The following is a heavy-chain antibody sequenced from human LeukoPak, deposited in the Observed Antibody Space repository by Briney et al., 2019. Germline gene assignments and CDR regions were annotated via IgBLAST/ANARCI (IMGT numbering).Heavy chain of an antibody. J-gene: IGHJ4*02. Sequence: SETLSLTCTVSGGSISSYYWSWIRQPPGKGLEWIGYTYYSGSTNYNPSLKSRVTISVDTSKNQFSLKLSSVTAADTAVYYCVREAARVFDYWGQGTLVTVSS. CDR3: VREAARVFDY. CDR2: TYYSGST. D-gene: IGHD6-6*01. V-gene: IGHV4-59*01. CDR1: GGSISSYY.